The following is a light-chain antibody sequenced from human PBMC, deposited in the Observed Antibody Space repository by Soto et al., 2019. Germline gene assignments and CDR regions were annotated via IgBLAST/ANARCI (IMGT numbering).Light chain of an antibody. V-gene: IGKV3-11*01. Sequence: EIVLTQSPATLSLSPGERATLSCRASQSVSSFLAWYQQKPGQAPRLLIYDASTRAAGIPARFSGSGSGTDFILTISSLEPEDSAVYYCQQRNNWPPGYTFGQGTKLEIK. CDR1: QSVSSF. J-gene: IGKJ2*01. CDR3: QQRNNWPPGYT. CDR2: DAS.